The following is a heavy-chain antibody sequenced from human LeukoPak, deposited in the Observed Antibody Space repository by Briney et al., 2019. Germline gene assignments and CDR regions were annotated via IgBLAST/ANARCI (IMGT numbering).Heavy chain of an antibody. V-gene: IGHV4-30-2*01. CDR1: GFSISSGGYS. D-gene: IGHD3-3*01. CDR2: SYHSGST. J-gene: IGHJ4*02. Sequence: SQTLSLTCAVSGFSISSGGYSWSWIRQPPGKGLEWIGYSYHSGSTYYTPSLKSQVTISVYRSKNQFSLKLSSVTAADTAVYYCASRAFGVVDYWGQGTLVTVSS. CDR3: ASRAFGVVDY.